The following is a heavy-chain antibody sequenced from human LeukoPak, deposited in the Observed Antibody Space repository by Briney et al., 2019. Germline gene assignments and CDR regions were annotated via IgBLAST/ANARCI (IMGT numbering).Heavy chain of an antibody. CDR1: GGSINNNVYY. CDR2: IYHSGST. Sequence: SETLSLTCTVSGGSINNNVYYWGWIRQPPGKGLEWIVSIYHSGSTYYNPSLKSRVTISVDTSKNQLSLKLSSVTAADTGVYYCARLYSGTRPPDYWGQGTLVTVSS. V-gene: IGHV4-39*01. D-gene: IGHD2-15*01. J-gene: IGHJ4*02. CDR3: ARLYSGTRPPDY.